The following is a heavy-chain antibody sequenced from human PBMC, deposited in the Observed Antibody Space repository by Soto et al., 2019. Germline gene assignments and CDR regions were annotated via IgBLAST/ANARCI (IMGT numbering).Heavy chain of an antibody. CDR3: ARGQGDYVSDYYYYMDV. CDR1: GFTFSSYS. J-gene: IGHJ6*03. D-gene: IGHD4-17*01. CDR2: ISSSSSTK. V-gene: IGHV3-48*01. Sequence: PGGSLRLSCAASGFTFSSYSMNWVRQAPGKGLEWVSYISSSSSTKYYADSVKGRFTISRDNAKNSLYLQMNSLRAEDTAVYYCARGQGDYVSDYYYYMDVWGKGTTVTVSS.